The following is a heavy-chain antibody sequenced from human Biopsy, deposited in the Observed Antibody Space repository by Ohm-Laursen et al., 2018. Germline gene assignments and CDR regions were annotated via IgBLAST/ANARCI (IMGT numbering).Heavy chain of an antibody. CDR1: GFIFSTYS. CDR2: ISSSSSPI. Sequence: SLRLSCAASGFIFSTYSMNWVRQAPGKGLEWVSYISSSSSPIYYADSVKGRFIVSRDNDKNSLYLQMNSLRAEDTAVYHCARSPGRDRMDVWGQGTTVIVSS. D-gene: IGHD1-14*01. J-gene: IGHJ6*02. CDR3: ARSPGRDRMDV. V-gene: IGHV3-48*04.